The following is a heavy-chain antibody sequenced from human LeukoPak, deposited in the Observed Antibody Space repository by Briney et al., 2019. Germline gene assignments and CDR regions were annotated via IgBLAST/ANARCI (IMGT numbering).Heavy chain of an antibody. CDR1: GFTFSNYA. CDR3: AKELKGWLQAFDY. D-gene: IGHD5-24*01. Sequence: PGTSLRVSCAASGFTFSNYAMHWVRQAPGKGLEWVAVISYDGSNKNYADSVKGRFTISRDNSKNTLYLQMNSLRAEDTAVYYCAKELKGWLQAFDYWGQGTLVTVSS. V-gene: IGHV3-30*04. CDR2: ISYDGSNK. J-gene: IGHJ4*02.